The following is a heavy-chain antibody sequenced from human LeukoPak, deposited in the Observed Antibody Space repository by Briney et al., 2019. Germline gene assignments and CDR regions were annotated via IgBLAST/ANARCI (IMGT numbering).Heavy chain of an antibody. D-gene: IGHD6-13*01. CDR1: GYTLTELS. Sequence: ASVKVSCKVSGYTLTELSMHWVRQAPGKGLEWMGGFDPEDGETIYAQKFQGRVTMTEDTSTDTAYMGLSSLRSEDTAVYYCATDRKAAAGFFFDYWGQGTLVTVSS. V-gene: IGHV1-24*01. CDR2: FDPEDGET. CDR3: ATDRKAAAGFFFDY. J-gene: IGHJ4*02.